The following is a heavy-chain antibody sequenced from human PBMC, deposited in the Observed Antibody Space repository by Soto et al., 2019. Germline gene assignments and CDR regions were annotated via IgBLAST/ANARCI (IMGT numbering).Heavy chain of an antibody. Sequence: QVQLQESGPGLVKPSQTLSLTCTVSGGSISSGGYYWSWIRQHPGKGLEWIGYIYYSGSTYYNPCLQSRVTISVDTSKNQFSLKVSSVTAAGTAVYFCAREAPDAFGILGQGTMVTVSS. CDR2: IYYSGST. CDR3: AREAPDAFGI. J-gene: IGHJ3*02. V-gene: IGHV4-31*03. CDR1: GGSISSGGYY.